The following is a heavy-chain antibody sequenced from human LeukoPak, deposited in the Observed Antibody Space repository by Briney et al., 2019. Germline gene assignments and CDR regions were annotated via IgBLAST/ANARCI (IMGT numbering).Heavy chain of an antibody. CDR3: ARGYVGSWPL. CDR1: GFTFSSYG. V-gene: IGHV3-30*02. J-gene: IGHJ4*02. Sequence: PGGSLRLSCAASGFTFSSYGMQWVRQAPGKGLEWVAFIRYDGSNKYYADSVKGRFTISRDNSKNTLYLQMNSLRAEDTAVYYCARGYVGSWPLWGQGTLVTVSS. CDR2: IRYDGSNK. D-gene: IGHD6-13*01.